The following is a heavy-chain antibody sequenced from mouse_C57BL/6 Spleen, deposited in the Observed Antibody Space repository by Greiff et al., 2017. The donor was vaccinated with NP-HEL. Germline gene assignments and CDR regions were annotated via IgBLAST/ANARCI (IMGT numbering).Heavy chain of an antibody. V-gene: IGHV2-6*03. CDR2: IWSDGST. Sequence: QVQLQQSGPGLVAPSQSLSITCTVSGFSLTSYGVHWVRQPPGKGLEWLVVIWSDGSTTYNSALKSRLSISKDNSKSQVFLKMNSLQTDDTAMYYCARMLGSTYAMDYWGQGTSVTVSS. CDR3: ARMLGSTYAMDY. J-gene: IGHJ4*01. CDR1: GFSLTSYG. D-gene: IGHD1-1*01.